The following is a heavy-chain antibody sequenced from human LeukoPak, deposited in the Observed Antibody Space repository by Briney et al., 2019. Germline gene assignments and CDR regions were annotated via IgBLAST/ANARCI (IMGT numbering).Heavy chain of an antibody. CDR2: INPSGGST. D-gene: IGHD5/OR15-5a*01. CDR1: GGTFSSYA. Sequence: ASVKVSCKASGGTFSSYAISRVRQAPGQGLEWMGIINPSGGSTSYAQKFQGRVTMTRDTSTSTVYMELSSLRSEDTAVYYCARGSTPYYFDYWGQGTLVTVSS. J-gene: IGHJ4*02. V-gene: IGHV1-46*01. CDR3: ARGSTPYYFDY.